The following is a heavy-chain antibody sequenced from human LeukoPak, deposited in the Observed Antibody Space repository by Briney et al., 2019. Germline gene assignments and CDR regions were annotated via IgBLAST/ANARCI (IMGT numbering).Heavy chain of an antibody. J-gene: IGHJ4*02. CDR2: ISGSGVGT. Sequence: GGSLRLSCAASGFTFSNCALSWVRQAPGMGLEWVSAISGSGVGTNYADSVKGRFTISRDNSKNTLYLQMNSLRDEDTAVYYCAKVGSTPYYFDYWGQGTLVTVSS. V-gene: IGHV3-23*01. CDR3: AKVGSTPYYFDY. CDR1: GFTFSNCA. D-gene: IGHD2/OR15-2a*01.